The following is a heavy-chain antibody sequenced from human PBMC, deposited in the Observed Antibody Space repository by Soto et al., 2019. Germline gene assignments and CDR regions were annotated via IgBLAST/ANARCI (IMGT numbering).Heavy chain of an antibody. D-gene: IGHD2-8*01. CDR3: ERDTNSLDL. J-gene: IGHJ5*02. CDR1: SYSISSGFF. CDR2: IYHTGDT. Sequence: SETLSLTCVVSSYSISSGFFWAWIRQPPGKGLEWVGSIYHTGDTHYNPSLRSQVSMSVDTSKNHFSLRLTYLTAADTAVYFCERDTNSLDLCGQGILLTVSS. V-gene: IGHV4-38-2*02.